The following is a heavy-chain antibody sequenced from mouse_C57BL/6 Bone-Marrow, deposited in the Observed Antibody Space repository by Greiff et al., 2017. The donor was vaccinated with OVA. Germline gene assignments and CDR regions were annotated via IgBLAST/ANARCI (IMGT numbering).Heavy chain of an antibody. CDR3: VRLGFAY. CDR2: IRSKSNNYAT. J-gene: IGHJ3*01. CDR1: GFSFNTYA. Sequence: DVMLVESGGGLVQPKGSLKLSCAASGFSFNTYAMNWVRQAPGEGLEWVARIRSKSNNYATYYADSVKDRFTISRDDSESMLYLQMNNLKTEDTAMYYCVRLGFAYWGQGTLVTVSA. V-gene: IGHV10-1*01.